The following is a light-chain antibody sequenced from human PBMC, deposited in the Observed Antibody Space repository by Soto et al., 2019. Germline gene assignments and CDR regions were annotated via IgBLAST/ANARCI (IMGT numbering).Light chain of an antibody. CDR3: QQYGSSPPYT. CDR2: GSS. J-gene: IGKJ2*01. CDR1: ENVSNNY. V-gene: IGKV3-20*01. Sequence: EVVLTQSPGTLSLSPGERATLSCRASENVSNNYLAWYQQKPGQAPRLLIFGSSDRAAGIPDRFSGSGSGTDFTLTISRLEPEDSAVYYCQQYGSSPPYTFGQGTKLEIK.